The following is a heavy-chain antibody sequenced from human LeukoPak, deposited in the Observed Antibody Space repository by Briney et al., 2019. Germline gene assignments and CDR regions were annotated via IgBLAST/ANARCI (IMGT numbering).Heavy chain of an antibody. Sequence: GGSLRLSCAASGFTFSNYAMSWVRQAPGKGLEWVSAVSGGGDSTYYADSVKGRFTISRDNSKNTLSLQMHSLRAEDTALYFCAKDIPRQWLGREYNNYYAMDVWGQGTTVTVSS. CDR2: VSGGGDST. D-gene: IGHD6-19*01. CDR3: AKDIPRQWLGREYNNYYAMDV. V-gene: IGHV3-23*01. J-gene: IGHJ6*02. CDR1: GFTFSNYA.